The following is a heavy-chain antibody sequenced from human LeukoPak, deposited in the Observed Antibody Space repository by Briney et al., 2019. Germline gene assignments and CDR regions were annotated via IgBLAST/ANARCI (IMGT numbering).Heavy chain of an antibody. CDR3: ARGSQVLDY. D-gene: IGHD4/OR15-4a*01. J-gene: IGHJ4*02. V-gene: IGHV4-39*07. CDR2: IYYSGST. Sequence: KPSGTLSLTCTVSGGSISSSSYYWGWIRQPPGKGLEWIGSIYYSGSTYYNPSLKSRVTISVDTSKNQFSLKLSSVTAADTAVYYCARGSQVLDYWGQGTLVTVSS. CDR1: GGSISSSSYY.